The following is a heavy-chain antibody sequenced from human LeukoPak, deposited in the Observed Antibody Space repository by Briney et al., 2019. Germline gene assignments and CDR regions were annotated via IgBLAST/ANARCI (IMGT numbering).Heavy chain of an antibody. Sequence: PSETLSLTCAVYGGSFSGYYWSWIRQPPGKGLEWIGEINHSGSTNYNPSLKSRVTISVDTSKNQFSLKLSSVTAADTAVYYCARRDSSGYYLLWGQGTLVTVSS. D-gene: IGHD3-22*01. CDR1: GGSFSGYY. CDR3: ARRDSSGYYLL. CDR2: INHSGST. V-gene: IGHV4-34*01. J-gene: IGHJ4*02.